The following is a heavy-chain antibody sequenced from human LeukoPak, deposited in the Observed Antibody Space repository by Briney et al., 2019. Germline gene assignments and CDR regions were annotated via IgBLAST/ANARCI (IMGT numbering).Heavy chain of an antibody. CDR2: IWYDGSNK. J-gene: IGHJ4*02. CDR3: AKDPVTGGYYFDY. CDR1: GFTFSSYG. V-gene: IGHV3-33*06. Sequence: PGRSLRLSCAASGFTFSSYGMHWVRQAPGKGLEWVAVIWYDGSNKYYADSVKGRFTISRDNSKNTLYLQMNSLRAEDTAVYYCAKDPVTGGYYFDYWGQGTLVTVSS. D-gene: IGHD3-22*01.